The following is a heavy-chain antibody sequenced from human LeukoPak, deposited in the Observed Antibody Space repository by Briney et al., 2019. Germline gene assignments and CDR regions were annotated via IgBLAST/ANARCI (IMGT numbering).Heavy chain of an antibody. CDR2: INHSGST. Sequence: SETLSLTCAVYGGSFSGYYWSWIRQPPGKGLEWIGEINHSGSTNYNPSLKSRVTISVDTSTNQFSLKLSSVTAADTAVYYCARGIAVAGTGFDYWGQGTLVTVSS. V-gene: IGHV4-34*01. D-gene: IGHD6-19*01. J-gene: IGHJ4*02. CDR3: ARGIAVAGTGFDY. CDR1: GGSFSGYY.